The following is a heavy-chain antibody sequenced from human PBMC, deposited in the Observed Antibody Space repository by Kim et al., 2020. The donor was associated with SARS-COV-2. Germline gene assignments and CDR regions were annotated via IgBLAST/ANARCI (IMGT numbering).Heavy chain of an antibody. Sequence: NPSLKSRVTISVDTSKNQFSLKLSSVTAADTAVYYCARGRYQLLLWYFDYWGQGTLVTVSS. V-gene: IGHV4-34*01. D-gene: IGHD2-2*01. J-gene: IGHJ4*02. CDR3: ARGRYQLLLWYFDY.